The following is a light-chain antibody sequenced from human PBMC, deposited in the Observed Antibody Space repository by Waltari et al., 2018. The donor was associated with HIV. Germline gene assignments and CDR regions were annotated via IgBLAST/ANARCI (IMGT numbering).Light chain of an antibody. CDR1: SSDVGASNY. CDR2: DVT. CDR3: CSYAGSSTYV. V-gene: IGLV2-23*02. J-gene: IGLJ1*01. Sequence: QSALTQPASVSGSPGQSITISCTGTSSDVGASNYVSWYPQPPGKAPILMIYDVTKRPSGVSNRFSGSKSANTASLTISGLQAEDEADYYCCSYAGSSTYVFGSGTKVTVL.